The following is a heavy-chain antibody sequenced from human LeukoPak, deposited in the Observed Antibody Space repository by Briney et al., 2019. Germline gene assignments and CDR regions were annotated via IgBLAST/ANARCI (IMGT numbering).Heavy chain of an antibody. V-gene: IGHV3-48*04. J-gene: IGHJ4*02. CDR3: ARLEGNSRGY. CDR1: GFTFSSYS. CDR2: ISSSSSTI. D-gene: IGHD4-23*01. Sequence: GGSLRLSCSASGFTFSSYSMNWVRQAPGKGLEWVSYISSSSSTIYYADSVTGRFTISRDNAKNSLYLQMNSLRAEDTAVYYCARLEGNSRGYWGQGTLVTVSS.